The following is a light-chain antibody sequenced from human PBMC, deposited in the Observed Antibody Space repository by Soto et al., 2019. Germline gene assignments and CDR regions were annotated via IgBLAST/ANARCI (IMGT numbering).Light chain of an antibody. CDR1: QSVSSY. J-gene: IGKJ3*01. Sequence: EIVLTQSPATLSLSPGERATLSCRASQSVSSYLAWYQQRPGQAPRLLIYDASNKTTGIPARFSGSGSGTDFTLTISILEPEDFAVYYYQQYSNGVFTFGPGTKVDIK. V-gene: IGKV3-11*01. CDR3: QQYSNGVFT. CDR2: DAS.